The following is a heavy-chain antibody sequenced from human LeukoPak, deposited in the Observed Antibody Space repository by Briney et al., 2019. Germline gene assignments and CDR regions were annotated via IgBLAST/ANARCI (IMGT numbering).Heavy chain of an antibody. J-gene: IGHJ4*02. Sequence: GASVKVSCKASGYTFTGYYMHWVRQAPGQGLEWMGRINPNSGGTNYAQKFQGRVTMTRDTSTSTVYMELSSLRSEDTAVYYCAREITLGYCSSTSCPSADYWGQGTLVTVSS. D-gene: IGHD2-2*01. CDR3: AREITLGYCSSTSCPSADY. CDR1: GYTFTGYY. V-gene: IGHV1-2*06. CDR2: INPNSGGT.